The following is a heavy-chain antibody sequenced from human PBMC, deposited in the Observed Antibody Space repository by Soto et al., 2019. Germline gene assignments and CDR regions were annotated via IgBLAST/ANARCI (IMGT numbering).Heavy chain of an antibody. CDR2: IYYSGST. Sequence: GGSISSGDYYWSWIRQPPGKGLEWIGYIYYSGSTYYNPSLRSRVTISVDTSKNQFSLKLSSVTAADTAVYYCARAAVGYYFDYWGQGTLVTVSS. J-gene: IGHJ4*02. V-gene: IGHV4-30-4*01. CDR3: ARAAVGYYFDY. CDR1: GGSISSGDYY.